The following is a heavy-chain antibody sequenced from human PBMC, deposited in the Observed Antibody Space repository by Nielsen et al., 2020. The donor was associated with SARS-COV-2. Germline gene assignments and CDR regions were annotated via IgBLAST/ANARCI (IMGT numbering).Heavy chain of an antibody. CDR2: IYPGDSDT. Sequence: KVSCKGSGYSFTSYWIGWVRQMPGKGLEWMGIIYPGDSDTRYSPSFQGQVTISADKSISTAYLQWSSLKASDTAMYYCARTIAAAGSIWFDPWGQGTLVTVSS. D-gene: IGHD6-13*01. CDR3: ARTIAAAGSIWFDP. V-gene: IGHV5-51*01. CDR1: GYSFTSYW. J-gene: IGHJ5*02.